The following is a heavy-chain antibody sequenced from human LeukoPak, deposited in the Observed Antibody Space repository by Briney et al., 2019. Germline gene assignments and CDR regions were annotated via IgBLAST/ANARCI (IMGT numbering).Heavy chain of an antibody. D-gene: IGHD1-26*01. V-gene: IGHV4-30-4*01. Sequence: PSETLSLTCTDSGDSISSGDYYWSWIRQPPGKGLEWIGYIYYSDNTSYNPSLRDRLTISIDTSKNQFSLKLSSVTAADTAVYYCARDREWERYFDYWGQGTLVTVSS. CDR2: IYYSDNT. J-gene: IGHJ4*02. CDR3: ARDREWERYFDY. CDR1: GDSISSGDYY.